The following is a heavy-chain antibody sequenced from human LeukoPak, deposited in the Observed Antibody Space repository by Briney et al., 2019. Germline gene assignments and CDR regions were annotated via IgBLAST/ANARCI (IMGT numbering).Heavy chain of an antibody. J-gene: IGHJ3*01. CDR1: GYTFNSYP. CDR3: ARVRTPFGVVASPDALDV. D-gene: IGHD3-3*01. Sequence: GASVKVSCKASGYTFNSYPLTWVRQAPGVGFEWVGWITADNFNTNYAQKFQGRVTLTKETSTNTAYMESRSLMSDDTAVYYCARVRTPFGVVASPDALDVWGQGTAVTVSS. V-gene: IGHV1-18*01. CDR2: ITADNFNT.